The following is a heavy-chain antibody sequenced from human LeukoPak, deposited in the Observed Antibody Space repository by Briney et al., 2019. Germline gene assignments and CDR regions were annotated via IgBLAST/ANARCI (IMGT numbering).Heavy chain of an antibody. Sequence: PGGSLRLSCAASGFTFSSYSMNWIRQAPGKGLEWVSYISSSGSSIYYADSVKGRFTLSRDNAKNSLYLQMNSLRAEDTAVYYCAREGLGLWPPGYFDYWGQGTLVTVSS. CDR1: GFTFSSYS. CDR2: ISSSGSSI. J-gene: IGHJ4*02. D-gene: IGHD4/OR15-4a*01. V-gene: IGHV3-48*04. CDR3: AREGLGLWPPGYFDY.